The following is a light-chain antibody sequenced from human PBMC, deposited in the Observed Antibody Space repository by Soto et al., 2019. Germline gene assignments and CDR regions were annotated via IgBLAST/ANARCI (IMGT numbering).Light chain of an antibody. CDR3: SSYTTSNTWV. CDR1: SSDVGAYKY. Sequence: QSALTQPASVSGSPGQSITISCTGTSSDVGAYKYVSWYQQHSGKAPKVMIYEVSNRPSGVSNRFSGSKSGNTASLTISGLQAEDEAHYYCSSYTTSNTWVFGGGTKLTVL. J-gene: IGLJ3*02. V-gene: IGLV2-14*01. CDR2: EVS.